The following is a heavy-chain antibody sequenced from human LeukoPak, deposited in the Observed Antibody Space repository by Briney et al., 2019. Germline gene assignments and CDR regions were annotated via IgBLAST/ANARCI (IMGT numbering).Heavy chain of an antibody. Sequence: GGSLRPSWAAAGFFVSSNYMSWVRQAPGEGLEWVSVIYSGGSTYYADSVKGRFTISRDNPKNTLYLQINNLRAEDAAVYYCARDQRYCSSSSCPWEPFDYWGQGTLVTVSS. CDR2: IYSGGST. CDR3: ARDQRYCSSSSCPWEPFDY. J-gene: IGHJ4*02. D-gene: IGHD2-2*01. CDR1: GFFVSSNY. V-gene: IGHV3-66*01.